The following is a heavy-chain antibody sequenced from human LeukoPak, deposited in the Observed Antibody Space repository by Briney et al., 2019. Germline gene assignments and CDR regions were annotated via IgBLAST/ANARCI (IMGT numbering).Heavy chain of an antibody. V-gene: IGHV4-59*08. CDR2: ISYSGST. J-gene: IGHJ6*02. D-gene: IGHD3-22*01. Sequence: SETLSLTCTVSGGSISSYYWNWIRQSPGKGLEWIGYISYSGSTNYNPSLKSRVTISIDNSNNQFSLKLTSVTAADTAVYYCARISGFSGYYGSYHFYGMDVWGQGTTVTVSS. CDR3: ARISGFSGYYGSYHFYGMDV. CDR1: GGSISSYY.